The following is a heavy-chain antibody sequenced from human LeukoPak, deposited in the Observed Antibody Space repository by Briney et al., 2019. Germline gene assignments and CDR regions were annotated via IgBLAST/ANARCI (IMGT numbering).Heavy chain of an antibody. J-gene: IGHJ4*02. CDR2: INHSGST. CDR1: GGSISSGDYY. V-gene: IGHV4-30-4*01. CDR3: ARGYNWKVFDY. D-gene: IGHD1-20*01. Sequence: PSQTLSLTCTVSGGSISSGDYYWSWIRQPPGKGLEWIGEINHSGSTNYNPSLKSRVTISVDTSKNQFSLKLSSVTAADTAVYYCARGYNWKVFDYWGQGTLVTVSS.